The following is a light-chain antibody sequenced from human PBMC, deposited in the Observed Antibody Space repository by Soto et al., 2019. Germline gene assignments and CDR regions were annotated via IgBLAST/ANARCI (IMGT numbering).Light chain of an antibody. Sequence: VLTQSPVTLSLSPGERATLSCRASQSVSSSDLAWYQQKPGQAPRPFIYGASSRATGIPDRFSGSGSGTDFTLTISRLEPEDFAVYYCQQYGSSPWTFGQGTKVDIK. J-gene: IGKJ1*01. CDR1: QSVSSSD. CDR2: GAS. CDR3: QQYGSSPWT. V-gene: IGKV3-20*01.